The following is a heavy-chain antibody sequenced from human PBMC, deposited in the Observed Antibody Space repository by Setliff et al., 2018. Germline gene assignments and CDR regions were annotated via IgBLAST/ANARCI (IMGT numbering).Heavy chain of an antibody. CDR1: GFAFSTYG. V-gene: IGHV3-30*02. D-gene: IGHD3-10*01. J-gene: IGHJ4*02. CDR3: RLWFGELSRDY. Sequence: GGSLRLSCAASGFAFSTYGMHWVRQAPGKGLEWVTFVRFDGSTKYYADSVKGRFTISGDTSKNALYLQMNSLRAEDTAVYYCRLWFGELSRDYWGPGTLVTVSS. CDR2: VRFDGSTK.